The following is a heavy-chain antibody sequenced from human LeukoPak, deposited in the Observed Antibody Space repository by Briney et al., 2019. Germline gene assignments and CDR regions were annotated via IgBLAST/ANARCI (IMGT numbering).Heavy chain of an antibody. V-gene: IGHV4-59*01. CDR1: GGSINSYY. CDR2: IYYSGST. J-gene: IGHJ5*02. CDR3: ARGGQALYDYVWGTTLRALDP. Sequence: SETLSLTCTVSGGSINSYYWSWIRQPPGKGLEWIGYIYYSGSTKYNPSLKSRVTISVDTSKNQFSLKLSSVTAADTAVYYCARGGQALYDYVWGTTLRALDPWGQGTLVTVSS. D-gene: IGHD3-16*01.